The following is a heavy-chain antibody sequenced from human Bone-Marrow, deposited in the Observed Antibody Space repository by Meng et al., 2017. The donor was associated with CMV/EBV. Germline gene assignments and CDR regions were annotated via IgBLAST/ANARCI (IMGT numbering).Heavy chain of an antibody. D-gene: IGHD3-10*01. V-gene: IGHV3-13*01. Sequence: GESLKISCAAPGFTFSSYDMHWVRQVTGKGLEWVSGVGTEDDAYYRDSVKGRFTISRENGMNSMYLQMDSLPVGDTAIYYCARGSGVNMFRGAIGSFDSWGLGTLVTVSS. CDR3: ARGSGVNMFRGAIGSFDS. CDR2: VGTEDDA. J-gene: IGHJ4*02. CDR1: GFTFSSYD.